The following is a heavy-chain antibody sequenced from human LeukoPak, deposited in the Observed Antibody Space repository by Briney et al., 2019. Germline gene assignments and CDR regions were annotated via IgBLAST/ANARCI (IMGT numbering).Heavy chain of an antibody. Sequence: GGSLRLSCAASGSTFSNAWMSWVRQAPGKGLEWVGRIKSKTDGGTTDYAAPVKGRFTISRDDSKNTLYLQMNSLKTEDTAVYYCTTDYDILTGYYSTPNFDYWGQGTLVTVSS. CDR3: TTDYDILTGYYSTPNFDY. J-gene: IGHJ4*02. D-gene: IGHD3-9*01. CDR2: IKSKTDGGTT. CDR1: GSTFSNAW. V-gene: IGHV3-15*01.